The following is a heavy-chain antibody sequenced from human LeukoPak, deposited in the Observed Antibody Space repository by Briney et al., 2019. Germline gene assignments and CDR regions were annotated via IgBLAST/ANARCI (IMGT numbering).Heavy chain of an antibody. Sequence: GGSLRLSCAASGFTFINYWMSWVRQAPGKGLEWVANIKQDGSEKYYVDSVKGRITISRDNAKNSLYLQMNNLRAEDTAVYYCARWGTYSSSWLGAFDIWGRGTMVTVSS. V-gene: IGHV3-7*05. CDR2: IKQDGSEK. CDR1: GFTFINYW. CDR3: ARWGTYSSSWLGAFDI. D-gene: IGHD6-13*01. J-gene: IGHJ3*02.